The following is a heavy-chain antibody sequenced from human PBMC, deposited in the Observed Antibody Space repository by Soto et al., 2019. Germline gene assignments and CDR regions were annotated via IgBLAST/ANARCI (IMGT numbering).Heavy chain of an antibody. Sequence: LSLTCTVSGGSISSGGYYWSWIRQHPGKGLEWIGYIYYSGSTYYNPSLKSRVTISVDTSKNQFSLKLSSVTAADTAVYYCARDRVPYGDYYYGMDVWGQGTTVTVSS. D-gene: IGHD4-17*01. J-gene: IGHJ6*02. CDR3: ARDRVPYGDYYYGMDV. V-gene: IGHV4-31*03. CDR1: GGSISSGGYY. CDR2: IYYSGST.